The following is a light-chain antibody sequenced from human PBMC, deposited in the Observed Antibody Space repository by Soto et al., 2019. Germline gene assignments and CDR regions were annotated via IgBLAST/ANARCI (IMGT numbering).Light chain of an antibody. CDR1: QTLSSTF. J-gene: IGKJ1*01. CDR2: GAS. Sequence: EIVLTQSPGTLSLSPGERATLSCRASQTLSSTFLAWYQQRRGQAPRLLIYGASSRATDIPHRFSGSGSGTDFTLTISSLEPEDSAVYYCQQAGNSPWKFGEGTKVDI. V-gene: IGKV3-20*01. CDR3: QQAGNSPWK.